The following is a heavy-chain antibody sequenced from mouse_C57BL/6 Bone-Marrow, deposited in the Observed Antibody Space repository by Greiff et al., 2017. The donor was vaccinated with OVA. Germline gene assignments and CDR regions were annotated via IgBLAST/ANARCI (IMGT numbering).Heavy chain of an antibody. D-gene: IGHD1-1*01. J-gene: IGHJ4*01. Sequence: QVQLQQSGAELVRPGASVKLSCKASGYTFTDYYINWVKQRPGQGLEWIARIYPGSGNTYYNEKFKGKATLSAEKSSSTAYMQLSSLTSEDSAVYFCARGHYGRYAMDDWGQGTSVTVSS. CDR3: ARGHYGRYAMDD. V-gene: IGHV1-76*01. CDR1: GYTFTDYY. CDR2: IYPGSGNT.